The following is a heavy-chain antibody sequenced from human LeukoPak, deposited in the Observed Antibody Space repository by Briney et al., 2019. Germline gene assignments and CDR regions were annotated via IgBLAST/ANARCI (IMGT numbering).Heavy chain of an antibody. J-gene: IGHJ4*02. D-gene: IGHD1-1*01. CDR3: AKNPRLEGWIYFDS. CDR2: ISGSGGRI. Sequence: PGGSLRLSCAASGFTFSSYSMSWVRQAPGKGLERVSRISGSGGRIDYADSVKGRFTISRDNSKNTLSLQMNSLTAEDTAVYYCAKNPRLEGWIYFDSWGQGILVTVSS. CDR1: GFTFSSYS. V-gene: IGHV3-23*01.